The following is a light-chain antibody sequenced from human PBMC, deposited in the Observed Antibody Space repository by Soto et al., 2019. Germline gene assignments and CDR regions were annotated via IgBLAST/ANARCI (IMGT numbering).Light chain of an antibody. CDR1: QSVRSN. CDR3: QQYNNWPPEGT. Sequence: DIVMTQSPATLSVSPGDRATLSCRASQSVRSNLAWYQQKPGQAPRLLIYGASTRATGIPARFSGSGSGTEFTLTISSLQSEDFAVYYCQQYNNWPPEGTFGQGTKVEIK. V-gene: IGKV3-15*01. CDR2: GAS. J-gene: IGKJ1*01.